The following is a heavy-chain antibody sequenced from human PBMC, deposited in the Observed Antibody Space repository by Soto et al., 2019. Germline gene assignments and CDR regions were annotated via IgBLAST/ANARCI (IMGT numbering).Heavy chain of an antibody. CDR1: GGSFSGYY. J-gene: IGHJ5*02. CDR2: IYYSGST. Sequence: PLETLSLTCAVYGGSFSGYYWSWIRQPPGQGLEWIGYIYYSGSTNYNPSLKSRVTISVDTSKNQFSLKLSSVTAADTAVYYCAREIAYCGGDCYYWFDPWGQGTLVTVSS. V-gene: IGHV4-59*13. CDR3: AREIAYCGGDCYYWFDP. D-gene: IGHD2-21*01.